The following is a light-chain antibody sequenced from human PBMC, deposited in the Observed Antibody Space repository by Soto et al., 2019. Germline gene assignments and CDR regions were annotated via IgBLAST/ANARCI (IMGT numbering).Light chain of an antibody. CDR1: SSDVGGYNY. CDR2: EVT. Sequence: QSALTQPASVSGSPGQSITISCTGTSSDVGGYNYVSWYQHHPGKAPKLMIYEVTNRPSGVSNRFSGSKSGNTASLTISELQAEDEADYYCSSYTSSSTPWVFGGGTKLTVL. V-gene: IGLV2-14*01. CDR3: SSYTSSSTPWV. J-gene: IGLJ3*02.